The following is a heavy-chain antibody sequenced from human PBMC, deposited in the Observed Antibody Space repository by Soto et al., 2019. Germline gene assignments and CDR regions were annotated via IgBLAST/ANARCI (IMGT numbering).Heavy chain of an antibody. V-gene: IGHV4-31*03. CDR3: ARLHNSGHPVDY. Sequence: SETLSLTCTVSGGSISSGGYYWSWIRQHPGKGLEWIGYIYYSGSTYYNPSLKSRVTISVDTSKNQFSLKLSSVTASDTAMYYCARLHNSGHPVDYWGQGTLVTVSS. J-gene: IGHJ4*02. CDR1: GGSISSGGYY. CDR2: IYYSGST. D-gene: IGHD3-22*01.